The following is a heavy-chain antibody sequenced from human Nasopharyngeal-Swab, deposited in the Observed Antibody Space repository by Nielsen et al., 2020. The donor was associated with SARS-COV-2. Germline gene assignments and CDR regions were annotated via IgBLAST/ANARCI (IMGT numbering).Heavy chain of an antibody. V-gene: IGHV1-18*01. CDR1: GYTFTSYG. D-gene: IGHD2-21*02. J-gene: IGHJ4*02. CDR2: ISAYNGNT. CDR3: ARLNCGGDCPLFDY. Sequence: ASVKVSCKASGYTFTSYGISWVRQAPGQGLEWMGWISAYNGNTNYAQKLQSRVTMTTDTSTSTAYMELRSLRSDDTAVYYCARLNCGGDCPLFDYWGQGTLVTVSS.